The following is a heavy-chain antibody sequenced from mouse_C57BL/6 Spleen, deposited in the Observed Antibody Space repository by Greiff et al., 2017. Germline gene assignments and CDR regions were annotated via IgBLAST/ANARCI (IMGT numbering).Heavy chain of an antibody. Sequence: VQLQQSGAELARPGASVKLSCKASGYTFTSYGISWVKQRTGQGLEWIGEIYPRSGNTYYNEKFKGKATLTADKSSSTAYMELRSLTSEDSAVYLCARSGDYYDWDDGFHFDYWGQGTTLTVSS. D-gene: IGHD2-4*01. V-gene: IGHV1-81*01. CDR3: ARSGDYYDWDDGFHFDY. CDR2: IYPRSGNT. J-gene: IGHJ2*01. CDR1: GYTFTSYG.